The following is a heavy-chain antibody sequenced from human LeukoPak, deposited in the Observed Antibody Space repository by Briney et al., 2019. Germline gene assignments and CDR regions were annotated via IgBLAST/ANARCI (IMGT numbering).Heavy chain of an antibody. Sequence: SGGSLRLSCAASGFTFSSYAMSWVRQAPGKGLEWVSAISGSGGSTYYADSVKGRFTISRDNSKNTLYLQMNSLRAEDTAVYYCAKNSGSYFRHYFDYWGQGTLVTVSS. V-gene: IGHV3-23*01. D-gene: IGHD1-26*01. CDR2: ISGSGGST. CDR3: AKNSGSYFRHYFDY. CDR1: GFTFSSYA. J-gene: IGHJ4*02.